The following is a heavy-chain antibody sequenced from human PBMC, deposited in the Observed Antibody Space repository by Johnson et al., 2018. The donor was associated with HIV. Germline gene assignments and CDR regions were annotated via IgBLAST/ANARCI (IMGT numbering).Heavy chain of an antibody. D-gene: IGHD3-3*01. CDR1: GFTFSNAW. Sequence: VQLVESGGGLVKPGGSLRLSCAASGFTFSNAWMSWVRQAPGKGLEWVGRIKSKTDGGTTDYAAPVNGRFTISRDDSKNTLYLQMNSLKIEDTAVYYCTRGGVTVFGVVDAFDIWGQGTVVTVSS. J-gene: IGHJ3*02. V-gene: IGHV3-15*01. CDR3: TRGGVTVFGVVDAFDI. CDR2: IKSKTDGGTT.